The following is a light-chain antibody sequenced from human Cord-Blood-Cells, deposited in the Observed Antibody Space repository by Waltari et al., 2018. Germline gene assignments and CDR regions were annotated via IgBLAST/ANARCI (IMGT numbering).Light chain of an antibody. CDR1: SGHSSYA. J-gene: IGLJ2*01. CDR3: RPQDTGIVV. CDR2: LNSDGSH. Sequence: QLVLTQSPSASASLGASVKLTCTLSSGHSSYAIAWPQQQLDKGPRYLMKLNSDGSHSKRDWIPLPFSVARCWAVLYLSTASLQSEDDAVSSGRPQDTGIVVFGGGSRLTV. V-gene: IGLV4-69*01.